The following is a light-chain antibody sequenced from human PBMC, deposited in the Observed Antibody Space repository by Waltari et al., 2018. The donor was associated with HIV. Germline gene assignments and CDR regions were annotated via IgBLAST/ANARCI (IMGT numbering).Light chain of an antibody. Sequence: QSVLTQPPSASGTPGQRVTISCSGSSSNIGRNYVYWYQQLPGTAPKLLICTNNQRPSGVPDRFSGSKSGTSASLAISGLRSEDEADYYCAAWDASLSVVFGGGTKLTVL. J-gene: IGLJ2*01. CDR3: AAWDASLSVV. CDR2: TNN. V-gene: IGLV1-47*01. CDR1: SSNIGRNY.